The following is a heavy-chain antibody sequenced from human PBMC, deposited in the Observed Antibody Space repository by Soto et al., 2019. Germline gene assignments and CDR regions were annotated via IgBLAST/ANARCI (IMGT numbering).Heavy chain of an antibody. V-gene: IGHV3-30-3*01. CDR2: ISYDGSNK. Sequence: QVQLVESGGGVVQPGRSLRLSCAASGFTFSTYAMHWVRQAPGKGLEWVAVISYDGSNKYYADSVKGRFTISRDNSKNTLYLQMNSLRAEDTAVYYCARDRPRHRAVTATNYYYGMDVWGQGNTVTVSS. CDR3: ARDRPRHRAVTATNYYYGMDV. CDR1: GFTFSTYA. D-gene: IGHD2-21*02. J-gene: IGHJ6*02.